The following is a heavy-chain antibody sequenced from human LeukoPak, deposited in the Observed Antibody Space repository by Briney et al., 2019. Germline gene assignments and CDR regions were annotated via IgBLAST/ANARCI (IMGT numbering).Heavy chain of an antibody. CDR2: ISGDGGST. J-gene: IGHJ4*02. D-gene: IGHD6-19*01. V-gene: IGHV3-43*02. CDR1: GFIFDNYA. CDR3: ARESETSGWYDY. Sequence: PGTSLRLSCAAPGFIFDNYAIHWVRQAPGKGLEWVSLISGDGGSTFYADSVRGRFTISRDNTRKSLSLQMSSLRSEDTALYYCARESETSGWYDYWGQGTLVTVSS.